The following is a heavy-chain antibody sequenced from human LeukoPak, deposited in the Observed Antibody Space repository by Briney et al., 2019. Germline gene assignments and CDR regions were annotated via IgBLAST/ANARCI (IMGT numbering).Heavy chain of an antibody. CDR3: AKDADYYGSGSYGRGAFDI. CDR1: GFTLDDYA. CDR2: ISWNSGSI. D-gene: IGHD3-10*01. Sequence: GGSLRLSCAASGFTLDDYAMHWVRQAPGKVLEWVSGISWNSGSIGYADSVKGRLTISRDNAKNSLYLQMNSLRAEDTALYYCAKDADYYGSGSYGRGAFDIWGQGTMVTVSS. J-gene: IGHJ3*02. V-gene: IGHV3-9*01.